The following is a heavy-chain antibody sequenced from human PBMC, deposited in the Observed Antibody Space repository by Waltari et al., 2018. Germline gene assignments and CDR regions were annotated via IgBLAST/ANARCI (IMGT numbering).Heavy chain of an antibody. V-gene: IGHV4-59*08. CDR3: ARLPTKYYDSIGWGFFDQ. CDR1: GDFLSDAH. Sequence: QVQLQESGPGLVTPSETLSLTCTVSGDFLSDAHWTWIHQAPGKGLEWIAYLRNTGGTKCTPSLESRVTVSAVTSKKQFFLRLTSVTAADTAVYYCARLPTKYYDSIGWGFFDQWGQGILVTVSS. CDR2: LRNTGGT. J-gene: IGHJ4*02. D-gene: IGHD3-22*01.